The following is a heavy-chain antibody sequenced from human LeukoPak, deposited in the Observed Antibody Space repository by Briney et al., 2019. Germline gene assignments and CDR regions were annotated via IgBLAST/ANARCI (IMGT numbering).Heavy chain of an antibody. V-gene: IGHV3-20*04. CDR2: INWNGGST. CDR3: ARNNWNDGCHYYGMDV. J-gene: IGHJ6*02. D-gene: IGHD1-1*01. Sequence: TGGSLRLSCAASGFTFDDYGMSWVRQAPGKGLEWVSGINWNGGSTGYADSVKGRFTISRDNAKNSLYLQMNSLRAEDTALYYCARNNWNDGCHYYGMDVWGQGTTVTVSS. CDR1: GFTFDDYG.